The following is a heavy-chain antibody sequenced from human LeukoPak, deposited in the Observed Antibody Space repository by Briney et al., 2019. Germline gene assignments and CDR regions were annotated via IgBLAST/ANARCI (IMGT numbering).Heavy chain of an antibody. J-gene: IGHJ6*02. CDR2: ISSSGSTI. CDR3: ARDDGGNLWGYYYYGMDA. D-gene: IGHD2-15*01. Sequence: GGSLRLSCAASGFTFSDYYMSWIRQAPGKGLEWVSYISSSGSTIYYADSVKGRFTTSRDNAKNSLYLQMNSLRAEDTAVYYCARDDGGNLWGYYYYGMDAWGQGTTVTVSS. V-gene: IGHV3-11*01. CDR1: GFTFSDYY.